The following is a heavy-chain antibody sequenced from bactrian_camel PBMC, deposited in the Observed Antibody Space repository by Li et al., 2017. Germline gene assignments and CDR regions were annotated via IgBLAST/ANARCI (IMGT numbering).Heavy chain of an antibody. CDR1: GFTFTNYW. Sequence: QLVESGGGLVQPGGSLRLSCVASGFTFTNYWMHWVRQGPGKGLEWVSSSSSGALSLVYADSVKGRFTISRDNAKNTVYLLMSSLKPEDTAVYYCVKPNPDARGGFDHWGQGTQVTVS. D-gene: IGHD1*01. CDR3: VKPNPDARGGFDH. J-gene: IGHJ4*01. V-gene: IGHV3S25*01. CDR2: SSSGALSL.